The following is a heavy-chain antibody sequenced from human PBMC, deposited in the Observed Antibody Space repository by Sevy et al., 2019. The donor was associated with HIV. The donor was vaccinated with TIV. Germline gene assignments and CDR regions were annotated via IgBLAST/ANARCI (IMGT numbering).Heavy chain of an antibody. J-gene: IGHJ3*02. CDR3: ARDGDIVVVPAAIQGAFDI. CDR1: GYTFTSYG. D-gene: IGHD2-2*02. V-gene: IGHV1-18*01. CDR2: ISAYNGNT. Sequence: ASVKVSCKASGYTFTSYGISWVRQAPGQGLEWMGWISAYNGNTNYAQKLQGRVTMTTDTSTRTAYMELRSLRSDDTAVYYCARDGDIVVVPAAIQGAFDIWGQGTMVTVSS.